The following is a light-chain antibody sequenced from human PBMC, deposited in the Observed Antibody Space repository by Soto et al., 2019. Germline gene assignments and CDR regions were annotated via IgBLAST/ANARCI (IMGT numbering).Light chain of an antibody. CDR3: QAWDSSTASV. CDR1: KLGDKY. V-gene: IGLV3-1*01. Sequence: SYELTQPHSVSVSPGQPASITCSGDKLGDKYACWYQQKPGQSPVLVIYQDSKRPSGIPERFSGSNSGNTATLTISGTQAMDEADYYCQAWDSSTASVFGTGTKLTVL. J-gene: IGLJ1*01. CDR2: QDS.